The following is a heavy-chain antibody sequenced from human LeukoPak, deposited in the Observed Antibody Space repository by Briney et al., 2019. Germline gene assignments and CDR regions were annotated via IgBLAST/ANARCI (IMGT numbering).Heavy chain of an antibody. J-gene: IGHJ4*02. D-gene: IGHD2/OR15-2a*01. CDR1: GYTFSDHW. CDR3: TTSYGVFDY. Sequence: QSGGSLRLSCLASGYTFSDHWMSWVRQAPGKGLEWVANIKEDGSEKYYVDSVKGRFTISRDNAKNSLYLQMSSLRAEDTAVYYCTTSYGVFDYWGQGTLVTVSS. CDR2: IKEDGSEK. V-gene: IGHV3-7*01.